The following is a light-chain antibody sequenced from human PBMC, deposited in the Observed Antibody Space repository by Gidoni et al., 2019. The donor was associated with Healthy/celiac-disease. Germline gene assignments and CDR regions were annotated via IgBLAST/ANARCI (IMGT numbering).Light chain of an antibody. J-gene: IGKJ3*01. CDR3: QQYYSTPLT. Sequence: DIVMTQSPDSLAVSLCERATINRKSSQSVLYSSNNKNYLAWYQQKPGQPPKLLIYWASTRESGVPDRCSGSGSGTDFTLTISSLQAEDVAVYYCQQYYSTPLTFGPGTKVDIK. CDR2: WAS. V-gene: IGKV4-1*01. CDR1: QSVLYSSNNKNY.